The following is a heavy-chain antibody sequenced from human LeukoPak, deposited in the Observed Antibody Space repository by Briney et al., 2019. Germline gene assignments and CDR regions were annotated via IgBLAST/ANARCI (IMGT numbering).Heavy chain of an antibody. Sequence: GGSLRLSCAASRFIFSSFRMHWVRQAPGKGLVWVSDINSDGSSTRYADSVKGRFTISRDNAKNTVYLQMNSLRAEDTAVYYCTRLGYSSGWPLFDYWGQGTLVTVSS. V-gene: IGHV3-74*01. J-gene: IGHJ4*02. D-gene: IGHD6-19*01. CDR3: TRLGYSSGWPLFDY. CDR1: RFIFSSFR. CDR2: INSDGSST.